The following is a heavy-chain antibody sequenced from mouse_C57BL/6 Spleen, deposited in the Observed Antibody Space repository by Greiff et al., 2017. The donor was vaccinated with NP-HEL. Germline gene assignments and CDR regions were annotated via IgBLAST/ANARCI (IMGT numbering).Heavy chain of an antibody. D-gene: IGHD1-1*01. CDR3: ARTYYYGSSYDYAMDY. Sequence: QVTLKESGPGILQPSQTLSLTCSFSGFSLSTFGMGVGWIRQPSGKGLEWLAHIWWDDDKYYNPALKSRLTISKDTSKNQVFLKIANVDTADTATYYCARTYYYGSSYDYAMDYWGQGTSVTVSS. J-gene: IGHJ4*01. CDR2: IWWDDDK. CDR1: GFSLSTFGMG. V-gene: IGHV8-8*01.